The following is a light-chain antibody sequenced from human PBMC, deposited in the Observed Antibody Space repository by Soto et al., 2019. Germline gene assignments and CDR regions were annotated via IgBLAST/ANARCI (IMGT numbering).Light chain of an antibody. J-gene: IGLJ3*02. CDR1: SSNLGAGYD. V-gene: IGLV1-40*01. CDR2: GNR. CDR3: QAYDYSLTASV. Sequence: QAVVTQPPSVSGAPGQRVTLSCTGNSSNLGAGYDVHWYQQLPGAAPKLVIFGNRNRPSGVPERFSGPKSGTSASLAITGLQAVDEADYYCQAYDYSLTASVFGGGTQLTVL.